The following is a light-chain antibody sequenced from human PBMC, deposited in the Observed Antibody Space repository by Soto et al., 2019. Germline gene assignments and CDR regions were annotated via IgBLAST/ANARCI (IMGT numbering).Light chain of an antibody. Sequence: EIVLTQFPGTLSLSPGERSTLSCRASQSVSSSFLAWYQQKPGQAPRLLIYGASSRATGIPDRFSGRGSGTDFTLTIRNLEPEDFAVYYCQQHSHWPPWTFGQGTKVDIK. J-gene: IGKJ1*01. CDR1: QSVSSSF. CDR3: QQHSHWPPWT. V-gene: IGKV3D-20*02. CDR2: GAS.